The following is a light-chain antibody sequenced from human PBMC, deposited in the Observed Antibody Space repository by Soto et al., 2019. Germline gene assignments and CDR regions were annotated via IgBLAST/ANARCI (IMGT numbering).Light chain of an antibody. J-gene: IGLJ1*01. CDR3: SSYTSSSTLYV. V-gene: IGLV2-14*02. Sequence: QSVLTQAAPVSGSPGQSITISCTGTSSDVGSYNLVSWYQQHPGKAPKLMIYEVSKRPSGVSNRFSGSKSGNTASLTISGLQAEDEADYYCSSYTSSSTLYVFGTGTKVTVL. CDR1: SSDVGSYNL. CDR2: EVS.